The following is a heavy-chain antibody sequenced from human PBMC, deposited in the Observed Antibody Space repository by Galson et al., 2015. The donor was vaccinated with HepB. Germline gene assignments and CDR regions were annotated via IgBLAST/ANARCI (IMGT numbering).Heavy chain of an antibody. V-gene: IGHV3-33*01. CDR2: IWYDGNNK. Sequence: SLRLSCAASGFTFSSYGMHWVRQAPGKGLEWVAGIWYDGNNKYYADSVKGRFTISRDNSKNTLYLQMNSLRAEDTAVYYCARARYCSSTSCYTLDYWGQGTLVTVSS. J-gene: IGHJ4*02. D-gene: IGHD2-2*02. CDR1: GFTFSSYG. CDR3: ARARYCSSTSCYTLDY.